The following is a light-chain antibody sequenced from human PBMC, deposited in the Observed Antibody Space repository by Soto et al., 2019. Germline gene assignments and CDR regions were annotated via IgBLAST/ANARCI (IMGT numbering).Light chain of an antibody. CDR2: GAS. CDR3: HQYDDSPRT. Sequence: EIVLTQSPGTLSLSPGERATLSCRASQSLNTNYLAWYQQKPGQASRLLIYGASSRATDIPDRFSGSGSGTDFTLTISRLEPEDFAVYYCHQYDDSPRTFGQGTKVDI. J-gene: IGKJ1*01. CDR1: QSLNTNY. V-gene: IGKV3-20*01.